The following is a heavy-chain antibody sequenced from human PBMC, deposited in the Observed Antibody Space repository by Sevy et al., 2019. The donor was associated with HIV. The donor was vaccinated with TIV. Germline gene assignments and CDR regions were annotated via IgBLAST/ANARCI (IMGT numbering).Heavy chain of an antibody. J-gene: IGHJ4*02. D-gene: IGHD1-20*01. CDR2: IRYDGSNT. CDR3: AKGDNWNEGPFDY. CDR1: GFTFSSYG. V-gene: IGHV3-30*02. Sequence: GGSLRLSCAASGFTFSSYGMNWIRQAPGKGLEWVAFIRYDGSNTYFSDSVKGRFIISRDNSKNTLYLQMNSLRAEDTAVYFCAKGDNWNEGPFDYWGQRTLVTVSS.